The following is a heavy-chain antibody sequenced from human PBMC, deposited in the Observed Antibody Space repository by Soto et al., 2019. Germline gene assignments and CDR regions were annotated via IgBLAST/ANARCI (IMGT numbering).Heavy chain of an antibody. D-gene: IGHD1-1*01. CDR3: AKDLVGTTRNLHLDL. Sequence: GGSLRLSCAASGFNFNDTGFHWVRQAPCKGLEWVAFISYAGRKRYYTDSVKGRFSVSRDDSKKTVLLQMNSLTSEDTGLYFCAKDLVGTTRNLHLDLWGQGTLVTVSS. CDR2: ISYAGRKR. J-gene: IGHJ4*02. CDR1: GFNFNDTG. V-gene: IGHV3-30*18.